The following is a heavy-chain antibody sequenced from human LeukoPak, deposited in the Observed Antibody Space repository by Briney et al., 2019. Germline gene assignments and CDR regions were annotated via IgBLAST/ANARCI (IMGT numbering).Heavy chain of an antibody. CDR1: GFTFSSYA. J-gene: IGHJ1*01. CDR3: ARRDYGDYAGYFQH. V-gene: IGHV3-30-3*01. Sequence: GGSLRLSCAASGFTFSSYALHWVRQAPGKGLEWVAVISYDGSNKYYADSVKGRFTISRDNSKNTLYLQMNSLRAEDTAVYYCARRDYGDYAGYFQHWGQGTLVTVSS. D-gene: IGHD4-17*01. CDR2: ISYDGSNK.